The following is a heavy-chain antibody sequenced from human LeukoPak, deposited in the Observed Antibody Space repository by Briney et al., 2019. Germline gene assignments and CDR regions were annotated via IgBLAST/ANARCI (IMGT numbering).Heavy chain of an antibody. CDR1: GFTFSSHA. Sequence: PGGSLRLSCEASGFTFSSHAMGWVRQAPGKGLEWVSAIGGLGGSTYYADSVKGRFTISRDNSKNTVYLEMNSLRAQDPALYYCARDPGVVAFHYFDFWGQGILVTVSS. CDR2: IGGLGGST. V-gene: IGHV3-23*01. CDR3: ARDPGVVAFHYFDF. D-gene: IGHD3-3*01. J-gene: IGHJ4*02.